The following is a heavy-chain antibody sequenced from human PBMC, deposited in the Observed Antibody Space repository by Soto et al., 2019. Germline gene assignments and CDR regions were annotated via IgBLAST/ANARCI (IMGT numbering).Heavy chain of an antibody. V-gene: IGHV3-7*03. D-gene: IGHD1-1*01. Sequence: PGGSLRLSCAASGFTFSSYWMSWVRQAPGKGLEWVANIKQDGSEKYYVDSVKGRFTISRDNAKSSLYLQMNSLRAEDTAVYYCARVWNDGRIDYWGQGTLVTVSS. CDR3: ARVWNDGRIDY. J-gene: IGHJ4*02. CDR1: GFTFSSYW. CDR2: IKQDGSEK.